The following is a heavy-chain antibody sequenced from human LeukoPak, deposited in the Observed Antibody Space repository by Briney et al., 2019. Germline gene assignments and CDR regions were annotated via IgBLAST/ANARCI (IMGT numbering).Heavy chain of an antibody. CDR3: ARGTYSSSFNWFDP. Sequence: GGSLRLSCAASGFTFSDYYMSWIRQAPGKGLEWVSYISSSGSTIYYADSVKGRFTISRDDAKNSLYLQMNSLRAEDTAVYYCARGTYSSSFNWFDPWGQGTLVTVSS. D-gene: IGHD6-13*01. V-gene: IGHV3-11*01. CDR1: GFTFSDYY. CDR2: ISSSGSTI. J-gene: IGHJ5*02.